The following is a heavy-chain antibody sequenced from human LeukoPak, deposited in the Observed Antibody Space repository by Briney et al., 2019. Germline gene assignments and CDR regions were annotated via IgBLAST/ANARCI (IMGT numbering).Heavy chain of an antibody. CDR3: AREMATTKIDY. V-gene: IGHV3-48*03. J-gene: IGHJ4*02. D-gene: IGHD5-24*01. CDR1: GFTFSSYE. CDR2: ISSSGSTI. Sequence: PGGSLRLSCAASGFTFSSYEMNWVRQAPGKELEWVSYISSSGSTIYYAGSVRGRFTISRDNAKNSLYLQMNSLRTEDTAVYYCAREMATTKIDYWGQGTLVTVSS.